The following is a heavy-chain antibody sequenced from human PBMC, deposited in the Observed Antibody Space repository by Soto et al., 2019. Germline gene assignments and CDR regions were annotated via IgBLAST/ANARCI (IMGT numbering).Heavy chain of an antibody. CDR1: GGSISSYY. CDR2: IYYSGST. CDR3: ARGGYCSSTSCYGNAFDI. V-gene: IGHV4-59*08. J-gene: IGHJ3*02. D-gene: IGHD2-2*01. Sequence: QVQLQESGPGLVKPSETLSLTCTVSGGSISSYYWSWIRQPPGKGLEWIGYIYYSGSTNYNPSLKSRVTITVDPTKNKFSLKLSSVTAADTAVYYWARGGYCSSTSCYGNAFDIWGQGTMVTVSS.